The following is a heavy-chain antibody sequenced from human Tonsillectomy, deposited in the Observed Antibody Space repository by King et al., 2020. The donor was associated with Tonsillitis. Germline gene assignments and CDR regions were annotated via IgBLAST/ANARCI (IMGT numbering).Heavy chain of an antibody. J-gene: IGHJ3*02. V-gene: IGHV3-74*01. CDR1: GFTFSTYW. CDR3: VRTPVVSYGTFWYEEREEDAFDI. CDR2: INSDGSST. D-gene: IGHD1-26*01. Sequence: VQLVESGGGLVQPRGSLRLSCAASGFTFSTYWMHWVRQAPGKGLVWVSRINSDGSSTSYADSVKGRFTISRDNAENTLYLQMNSQRAEDTAVYYCVRTPVVSYGTFWYEEREEDAFDIWGQGTMVTVSS.